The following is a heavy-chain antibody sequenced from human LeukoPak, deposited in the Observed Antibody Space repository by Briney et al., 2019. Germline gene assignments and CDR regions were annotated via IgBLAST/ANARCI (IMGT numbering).Heavy chain of an antibody. CDR2: ISWNSGSI. CDR3: AKDIRPVVGAMGFDY. D-gene: IGHD1-26*01. V-gene: IGHV3-9*01. Sequence: GGSLRLSCAASGFTFYDYAMHWVRHAPGKGLEWVSGISWNSGSIGYADSVKGRFTISRDNAKNSLYLQMNSLRAEDTALYYCAKDIRPVVGAMGFDYWGQGTLVTVSS. CDR1: GFTFYDYA. J-gene: IGHJ4*02.